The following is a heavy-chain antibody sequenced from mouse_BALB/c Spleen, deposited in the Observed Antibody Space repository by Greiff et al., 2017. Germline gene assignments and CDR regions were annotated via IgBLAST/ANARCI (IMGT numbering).Heavy chain of an antibody. Sequence: QVQLKESGPGLVAPSQSLSITCTVSGFSLTGYGVNWVRQPPGKGLELLGMIWGDGSTDYNSALKSRLSISKDNSKSQVFLKMNSLQTDDTARYYCARDGNQSYYAMDYWGQGTSVTVSS. CDR3: ARDGNQSYYAMDY. J-gene: IGHJ4*01. CDR2: IWGDGST. CDR1: GFSLTGYG. V-gene: IGHV2-6-7*01. D-gene: IGHD2-1*01.